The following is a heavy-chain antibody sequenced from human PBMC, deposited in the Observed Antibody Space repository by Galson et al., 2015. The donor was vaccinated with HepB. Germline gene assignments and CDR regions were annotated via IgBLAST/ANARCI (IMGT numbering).Heavy chain of an antibody. D-gene: IGHD1-26*01. V-gene: IGHV3-30-3*01. CDR2: ISYDGSNK. Sequence: SLRLSCAASGFTFSSYAMHWVRQAPGKGLEWVAVISYDGSNKYYADSVKGRFTISRDNSKNTLYLQMNSLRAEDTAVYYCARDSGSGSYYYYGMDVWGQGTTVTVSS. CDR1: GFTFSSYA. J-gene: IGHJ6*02. CDR3: ARDSGSGSYYYYGMDV.